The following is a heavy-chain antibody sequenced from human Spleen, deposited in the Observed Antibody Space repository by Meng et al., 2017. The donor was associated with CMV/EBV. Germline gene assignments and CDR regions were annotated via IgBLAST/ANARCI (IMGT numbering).Heavy chain of an antibody. CDR1: GGSFSGYY. J-gene: IGHJ4*02. D-gene: IGHD4-17*01. Sequence: SETLSLTCAVYGGSFSGYYWSWIRQPPGKGLEWIGEINHSGSTNYNPSLKSRVTISVDTSKNQFSLKLSSVTPADTAVYYCARGPRRFPGQTTVTKRGTHYFDYWGQGTLVTVSS. CDR3: ARGPRRFPGQTTVTKRGTHYFDY. CDR2: INHSGST. V-gene: IGHV4-34*01.